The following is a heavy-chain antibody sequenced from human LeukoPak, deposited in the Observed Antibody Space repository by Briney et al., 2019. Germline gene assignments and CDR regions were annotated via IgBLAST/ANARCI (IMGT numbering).Heavy chain of an antibody. J-gene: IGHJ6*02. CDR2: IYPRDGST. V-gene: IGHV1-2*02. CDR1: GYTFTSNY. D-gene: IGHD2-15*01. CDR3: AREESTDIVVVVAATHYYYGMDV. Sequence: GASVKVSCKASGYTFTSNYIHWVRQAPGQGLEWMGMIYPRDGSTSYAQKFQGRVTMTRDTSISTAYMELSRLRSDDTAVYYCAREESTDIVVVVAATHYYYGMDVWGQGTTVTVSS.